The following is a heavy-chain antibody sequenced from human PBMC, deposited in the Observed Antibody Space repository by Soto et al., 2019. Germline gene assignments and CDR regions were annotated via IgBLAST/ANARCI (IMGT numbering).Heavy chain of an antibody. CDR2: ISSSGSTI. Sequence: GCRRVSCAACGFTFSDYYMSWIRRSPGKWLEWVSYISSSGSTIYYADSVKGRFTISRDNAKNSLYLQMNSLRAEDTAVYYCARDTGQQLVQDYWGQGTLVTVSS. CDR3: ARDTGQQLVQDY. D-gene: IGHD6-13*01. CDR1: GFTFSDYY. J-gene: IGHJ4*02. V-gene: IGHV3-11*01.